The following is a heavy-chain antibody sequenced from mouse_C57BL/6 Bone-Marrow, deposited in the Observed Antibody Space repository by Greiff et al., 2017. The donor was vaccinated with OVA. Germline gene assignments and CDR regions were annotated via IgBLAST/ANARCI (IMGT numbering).Heavy chain of an antibody. CDR2: IRLKSDNYAT. J-gene: IGHJ2*01. CDR1: GFTFSNYW. CDR3: TVYYDGSRDY. V-gene: IGHV6-3*01. Sequence: EVKLVESGGGLVQPGGSMKLSCVASGFTFSNYWMNWVRQSPEKGLEWVAQIRLKSDNYATHYAESVKGRFTISRDDSKSSVYLQMNNLRAEDTGIYYCTVYYDGSRDYWGQGTTLTVSS. D-gene: IGHD1-1*01.